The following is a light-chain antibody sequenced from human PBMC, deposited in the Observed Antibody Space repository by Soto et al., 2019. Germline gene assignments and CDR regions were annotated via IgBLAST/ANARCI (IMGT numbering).Light chain of an antibody. CDR3: QQYNSWTTLT. Sequence: EIVMTQSPATLSVSPGERTTLSCRASQSIRSKLGWYQQRPGQDPRLLIYGASTRATGIPARFSGSGSGTEFTLTISSLQSEDSAVYCCQQYNSWTTLTFGQGTRLEI. CDR2: GAS. V-gene: IGKV3-15*01. J-gene: IGKJ5*01. CDR1: QSIRSK.